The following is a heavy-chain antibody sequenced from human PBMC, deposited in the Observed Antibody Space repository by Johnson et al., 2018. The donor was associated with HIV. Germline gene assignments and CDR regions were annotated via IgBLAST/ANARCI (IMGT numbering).Heavy chain of an antibody. CDR1: GFTFSSYG. Sequence: QVQLVESGGGVVQPGGSLRLSCAASGFTFSSYGMHWVRQAPGKGLEWVAFIRYDGSNKYYADSVKGRFTISRDNSKNTLYLQMNSLRAEDTAVYYCARDQGVWAARPEDAVDVWGQGTMVTVSS. D-gene: IGHD6-6*01. V-gene: IGHV3-30*02. CDR2: IRYDGSNK. J-gene: IGHJ3*01. CDR3: ARDQGVWAARPEDAVDV.